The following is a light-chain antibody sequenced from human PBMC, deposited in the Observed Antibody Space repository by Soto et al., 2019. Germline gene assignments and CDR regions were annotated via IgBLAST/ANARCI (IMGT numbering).Light chain of an antibody. CDR2: RGS. V-gene: IGKV3-20*01. J-gene: IGKJ1*01. CDR3: QDYGTSAPWT. Sequence: EVMLTQSPGTLSLSPGERATLSCRASQNIRGNELAWYQQKPGQAPRLLIYRGSTRATGIPDRFSGRGSGTHFTLTISRLEPEDFAVYYCQDYGTSAPWTFGQGTKVEIK. CDR1: QNIRGNE.